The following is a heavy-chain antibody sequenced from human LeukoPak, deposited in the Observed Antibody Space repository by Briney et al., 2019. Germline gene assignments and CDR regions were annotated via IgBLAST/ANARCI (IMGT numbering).Heavy chain of an antibody. Sequence: ASVKVSCKASGYTFTSYDINWVRQATGQGLEWMGWMNPHSGNTGYAQKFQGRVTMTRNTSISTAYMELSSLRSEDTAVYYCAKMLSRVRGVSDVYMDVWGKGTTVTISS. CDR3: AKMLSRVRGVSDVYMDV. CDR2: MNPHSGNT. CDR1: GYTFTSYD. V-gene: IGHV1-8*01. J-gene: IGHJ6*03. D-gene: IGHD3-10*01.